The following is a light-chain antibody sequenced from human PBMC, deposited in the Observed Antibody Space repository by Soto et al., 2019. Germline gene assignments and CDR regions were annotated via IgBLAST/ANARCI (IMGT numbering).Light chain of an antibody. Sequence: DFQMTQSPSSLSASVGDRVTITCRASQGIRNNLAWYQQKPGQVPQLLIYTASTLHSGVPSRFSGSGSGTDFTLTISSLQPEDVGTYYCQKCTGAPFTFGPGTTVDIK. CDR2: TAS. J-gene: IGKJ3*01. CDR1: QGIRNN. CDR3: QKCTGAPFT. V-gene: IGKV1-27*01.